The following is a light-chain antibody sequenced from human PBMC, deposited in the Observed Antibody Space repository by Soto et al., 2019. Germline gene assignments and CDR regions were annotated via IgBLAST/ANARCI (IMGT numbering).Light chain of an antibody. CDR1: QSLLHSNGYNY. V-gene: IGKV2-28*01. CDR3: MQALQTPPT. CDR2: LGS. Sequence: DIVMTQSPLSLPFTPGEPASISCRSSQSLLHSNGYNYLDWYLQRPGQSPQLLIYLGSNRASGVSDRFSGSGSGTDFTLKISRVEAEDVGVYYCMQALQTPPTFGGGTNVEIK. J-gene: IGKJ4*01.